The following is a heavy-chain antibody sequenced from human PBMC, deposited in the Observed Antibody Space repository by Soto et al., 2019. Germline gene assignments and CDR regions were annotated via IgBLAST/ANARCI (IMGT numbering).Heavy chain of an antibody. V-gene: IGHV3-30*18. D-gene: IGHD2-15*01. CDR1: GFTFSSYG. CDR2: ISYDGGNK. J-gene: IGHJ6*02. Sequence: PGGSLRLSCAASGFTFSSYGMHWVRQAPGRGLEWVAVISYDGGNKYYADSVKGRFTISRDNPKNTLYLQMNSLRAEDTGVYYCAKVLGYCTSSSCSREAYYYYGMDVWGQGTTVTVSS. CDR3: AKVLGYCTSSSCSREAYYYYGMDV.